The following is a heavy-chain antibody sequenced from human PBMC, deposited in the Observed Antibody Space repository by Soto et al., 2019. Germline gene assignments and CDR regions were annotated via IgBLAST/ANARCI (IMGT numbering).Heavy chain of an antibody. CDR1: GGSISSGDYY. CDR3: ARAPTTMTTFTVWFDP. D-gene: IGHD4-17*01. V-gene: IGHV4-30-4*01. J-gene: IGHJ5*02. CDR2: IYYSGST. Sequence: SETLSLTCTVSGGSISSGDYYWSWIRQPPGKGLEWIGYIYYSGSTYYNPSLKSRVTISVDTSKNQFSLKLSFVTAADTAVYYCARAPTTMTTFTVWFDPWGQGTLVTVSS.